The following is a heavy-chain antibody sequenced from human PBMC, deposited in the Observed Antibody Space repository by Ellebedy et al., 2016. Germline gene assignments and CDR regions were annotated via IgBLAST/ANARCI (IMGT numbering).Heavy chain of an antibody. CDR2: ISTDGTYI. V-gene: IGHV3-21*01. D-gene: IGHD3-10*01. CDR1: GFTLSHYN. CDR3: TRDVGTRDRGSDI. Sequence: GGSLRLXXTASGFTLSHYNVKWVRQAPGKGLEWVSFISTDGTYITYADSVRGRFTISRDSAENSVYLQMNSLRAEDTAVYYCTRDVGTRDRGSDIWGQGTMVTVSS. J-gene: IGHJ3*02.